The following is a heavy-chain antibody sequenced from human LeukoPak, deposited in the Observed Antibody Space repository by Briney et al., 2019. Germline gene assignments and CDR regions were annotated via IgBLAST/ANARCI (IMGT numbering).Heavy chain of an antibody. V-gene: IGHV3-20*04. J-gene: IGHJ6*02. CDR2: ITWNGGGR. D-gene: IGHD3-10*01. CDR3: ARAAEVQRAQSGLYYFGLDV. Sequence: GGSPRLSCAASGFTYNDYAMSWVRQAPGKGLEWVSGITWNGGGRGYADSVRGRFTISRDNAKNSLYLQMDSLRAEDTALYYCARAAEVQRAQSGLYYFGLDVWGQGTTVSVSS. CDR1: GFTYNDYA.